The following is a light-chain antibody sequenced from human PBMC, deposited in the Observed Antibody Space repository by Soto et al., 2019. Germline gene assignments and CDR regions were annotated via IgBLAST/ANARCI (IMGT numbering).Light chain of an antibody. Sequence: QLVLTQSPSASASPGASVNLTCTLSSGHSSYAIAWHQQQPEQGPRYLMKLNSDGSHSKGDGIPDRFSGSSSGAERYLTSASLQSEDEADYYCQTWGTGIHVVFGGGTQLTVL. CDR3: QTWGTGIHVV. V-gene: IGLV4-69*01. J-gene: IGLJ2*01. CDR1: SGHSSYA. CDR2: LNSDGSH.